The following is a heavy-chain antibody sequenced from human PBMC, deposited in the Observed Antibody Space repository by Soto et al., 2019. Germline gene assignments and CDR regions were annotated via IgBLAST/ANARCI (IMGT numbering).Heavy chain of an antibody. D-gene: IGHD6-13*01. CDR1: GFTFDDYA. J-gene: IGHJ6*02. CDR3: AKGTAAGKGGMDV. V-gene: IGHV3-9*01. CDR2: ISWNSGSI. Sequence: DVQLVESGGGLVQPGRSLRLSCAASGFTFDDYAMHWVRQAPGKGLEWVSGISWNSGSIGYADSVKGRFTISRDNAKNSLYLQMNSLRGEDTALYYCAKGTAAGKGGMDVWGQGTTVTVSS.